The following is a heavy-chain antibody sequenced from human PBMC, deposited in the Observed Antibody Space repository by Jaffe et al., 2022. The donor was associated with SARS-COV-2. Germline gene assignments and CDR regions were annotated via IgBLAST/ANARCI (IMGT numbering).Heavy chain of an antibody. V-gene: IGHV3-30*18. Sequence: QVQLVESGGGVVQPGRSLRLSCAASGFTFSSYGMHWVRQAPGKGLEWVAVISYDGSNKYYADSVKGRFTISRDNSKNTLYLQMNSLRAEDTAVYYCAKDRAAMALYYYYGMDVWGQGTTVTVSS. CDR3: AKDRAAMALYYYYGMDV. D-gene: IGHD5-18*01. J-gene: IGHJ6*02. CDR1: GFTFSSYG. CDR2: ISYDGSNK.